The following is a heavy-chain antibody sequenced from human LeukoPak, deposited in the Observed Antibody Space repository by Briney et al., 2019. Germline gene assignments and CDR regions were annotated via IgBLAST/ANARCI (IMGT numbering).Heavy chain of an antibody. CDR1: GFTFSSYS. Sequence: GGSLRLSCAASGFTFSSYSMNWVRQAPGKGLEWVSSISSGSSYLYYADSMKGRSTISRDNAKNSLYLQMNSLRAEDTAVYYCARDHLTYSSSSDFDYWGQGTLVTVSS. D-gene: IGHD6-6*01. CDR3: ARDHLTYSSSSDFDY. CDR2: ISSGSSYL. J-gene: IGHJ4*02. V-gene: IGHV3-21*01.